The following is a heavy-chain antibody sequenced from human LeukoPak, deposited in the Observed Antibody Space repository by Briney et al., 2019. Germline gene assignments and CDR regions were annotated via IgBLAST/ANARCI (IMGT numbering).Heavy chain of an antibody. D-gene: IGHD3-16*01. V-gene: IGHV3-7*03. J-gene: IGHJ6*02. CDR2: INHNGNVN. CDR1: GFTFSSYW. CDR3: ARGGGMDV. Sequence: GGSLRLSCAASGFTFSSYWMNWARQAPGKGLEWVASINHNGNVNYYVDSVKGRFTISRDNAKNSLYLQMSNLRAEDTAVYFCARGGGMDVWGQGTTVTVSS.